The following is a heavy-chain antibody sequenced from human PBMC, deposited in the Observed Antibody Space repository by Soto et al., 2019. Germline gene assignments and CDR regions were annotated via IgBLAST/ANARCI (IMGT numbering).Heavy chain of an antibody. Sequence: SETLSLTCTVSGGSVSSYYWSWIRQPAGKGLEWIGRFYTSGNTNYNPSLKSRVTMSLDTSKNQFPLKLSSVTAADTAVYFCASDSTGWFDPWGQGTLVTVSS. V-gene: IGHV4-4*07. J-gene: IGHJ5*02. CDR3: ASDSTGWFDP. D-gene: IGHD7-27*01. CDR2: FYTSGNT. CDR1: GGSVSSYY.